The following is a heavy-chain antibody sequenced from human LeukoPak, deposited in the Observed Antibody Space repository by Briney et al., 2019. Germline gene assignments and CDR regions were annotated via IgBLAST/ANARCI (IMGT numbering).Heavy chain of an antibody. CDR1: GGSISSGGYY. V-gene: IGHV3-23*01. CDR3: AKWRHRDQSDFDY. J-gene: IGHJ4*02. CDR2: FTVNGPSA. Sequence: PSETLSLTCTVSGGSISSGGYYWSWVRLAPGKGLEWVSSFTVNGPSAFYADSVKGRFTISRDDSMNTLYLQLNSLRVEDTAIYYCAKWRHRDQSDFDYWGQGTLVTVSS.